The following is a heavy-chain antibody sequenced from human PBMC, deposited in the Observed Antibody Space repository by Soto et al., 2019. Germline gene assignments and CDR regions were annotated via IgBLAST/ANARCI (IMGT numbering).Heavy chain of an antibody. CDR3: ARHSSSTRGRFDP. CDR2: LYYSGNT. D-gene: IGHD6-13*01. J-gene: IGHJ5*02. CDR1: GGSISNYY. V-gene: IGHV4-59*08. Sequence: SETLSLTCTVSGGSISNYYWSWIRQPPGKGLEWIGYLYYSGNTNYNPSLKSRVTIAVDTSKNQLSLKLTSVTAADTAVYYCARHSSSTRGRFDPWGQGTLVTVSS.